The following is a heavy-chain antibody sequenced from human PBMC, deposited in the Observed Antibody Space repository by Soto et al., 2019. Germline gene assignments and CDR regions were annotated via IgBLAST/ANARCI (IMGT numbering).Heavy chain of an antibody. CDR2: ISAYNGNT. Sequence: ASVKVSCKASGYTFTSYGISWVRQAPGQGLEWMGWISAYNGNTNYAQKLQGRVTMTTDTSTSTAYMELRSLRSDDTAVYYCARDHGDTVYYYYGMDVCGQGTSVTVSS. CDR1: GYTFTSYG. D-gene: IGHD5-18*01. J-gene: IGHJ6*02. CDR3: ARDHGDTVYYYYGMDV. V-gene: IGHV1-18*01.